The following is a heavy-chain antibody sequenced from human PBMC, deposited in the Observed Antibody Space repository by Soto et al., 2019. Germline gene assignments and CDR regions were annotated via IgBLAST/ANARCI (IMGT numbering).Heavy chain of an antibody. V-gene: IGHV1-69*01. CDR2: IIPLFGTP. D-gene: IGHD3-10*01. CDR3: ARDRDDYGSGNYYNRIDF. J-gene: IGHJ4*02. CDR1: GGIFSTYA. Sequence: QVQLVQSGAEVKKPGSSVKVSCKASGGIFSTYAISWLRQAPGQGLEGMGGIIPLFGTPNYAQRFQGRVTITAEESTSTAYMEVSRLRSEDTAVYYCARDRDDYGSGNYYNRIDFWGQGTLVTVSS.